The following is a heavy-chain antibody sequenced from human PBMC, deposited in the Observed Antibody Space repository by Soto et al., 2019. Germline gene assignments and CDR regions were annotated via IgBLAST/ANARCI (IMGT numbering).Heavy chain of an antibody. CDR1: GGSMSSGDSD. V-gene: IGHV4-30-4*01. J-gene: IGHJ6*02. Sequence: ILSLTCTVAGGSMSSGDSDWSWIRQPPGKGREWIGYIYYSGSTYYNPSLKSRVTISVDTSKNQFSLKLSSVTAADTAVYYCARGPYTCNHPDYYYYYGMDVWGQGTTVTVSS. CDR3: ARGPYTCNHPDYYYYYGMDV. D-gene: IGHD1-20*01. CDR2: IYYSGST.